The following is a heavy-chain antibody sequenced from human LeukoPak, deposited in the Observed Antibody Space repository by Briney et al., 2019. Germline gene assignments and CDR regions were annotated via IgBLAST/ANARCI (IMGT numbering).Heavy chain of an antibody. V-gene: IGHV3-30*02. CDR2: IRYDGSDK. D-gene: IGHD2-21*02. Sequence: GGSLRLSCAASGFTFSSYGMHWVRQAPGKGLEWVAFIRYDGSDKYYAYSVKGRFTISRDNSKNTLYLQMNSLRAEDTAVYYCAKAGGDYYYYYYMDVWGKGTTVTVSS. CDR3: AKAGGDYYYYYYMDV. J-gene: IGHJ6*03. CDR1: GFTFSSYG.